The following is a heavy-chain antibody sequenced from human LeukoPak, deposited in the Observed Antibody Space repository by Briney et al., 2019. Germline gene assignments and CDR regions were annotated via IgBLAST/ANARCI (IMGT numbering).Heavy chain of an antibody. D-gene: IGHD4-17*01. Sequence: PSENLSLTCAVYGGSFSGYYWTWIRQPPGKGLEWIGEINHSGSTNYNPSLKSRITMSVDTSKIQFSLNLISLTAADTAVYYCARSTGFRRPSFSYYYLDVWHKATTLTVPS. CDR1: GGSFSGYY. J-gene: IGHJ6*03. CDR2: INHSGST. CDR3: ARSTGFRRPSFSYYYLDV. V-gene: IGHV4-34*10.